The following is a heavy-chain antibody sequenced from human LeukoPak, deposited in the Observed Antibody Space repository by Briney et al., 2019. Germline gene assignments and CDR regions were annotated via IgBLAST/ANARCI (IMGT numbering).Heavy chain of an antibody. J-gene: IGHJ4*02. V-gene: IGHV4-4*02. CDR2: IYHSGST. CDR1: GGSISSSNW. Sequence: SGTLSLTCAVSGGSISSSNWWSWVRQPPGKGLEWIGEIYHSGSTNYNPSLRSRVTISVDRSKNQFSLKLSSVTAADTAVYYCARGSGLITIFGVDSSGYFDYWGQGTLVTVSS. CDR3: ARGSGLITIFGVDSSGYFDY. D-gene: IGHD3-3*01.